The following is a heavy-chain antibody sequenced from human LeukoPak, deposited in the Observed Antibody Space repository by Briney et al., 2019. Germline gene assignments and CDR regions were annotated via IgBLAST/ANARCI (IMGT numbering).Heavy chain of an antibody. D-gene: IGHD5-18*01. CDR1: GFTFSSYA. J-gene: IGHJ4*02. CDR3: AKTSPGYSYGLLDY. Sequence: GGSLRLSCAASGFTFSSYAMSWVRQAPGKGLEWVSAISGSGGTTYYADSVKGRFTISRDTSKNTLYLQMNSLRVEDTAVYYCAKTSPGYSYGLLDYWGQGTLVTVSS. CDR2: ISGSGGTT. V-gene: IGHV3-23*01.